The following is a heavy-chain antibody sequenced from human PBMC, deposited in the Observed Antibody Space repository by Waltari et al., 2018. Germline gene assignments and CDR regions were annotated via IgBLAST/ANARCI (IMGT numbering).Heavy chain of an antibody. D-gene: IGHD3-16*01. CDR1: GGSISSHY. Sequence: QVQLQESDPGLVKPSETLSLTCTVSGGSISSHYWSWIRQPPGKGLEWIGYIYYSGSTNYNPSLKSRVTISVDTSKNQFSLKLSSVTAADTAVYYCARDAGRGGTDYWGQGTLVTVSS. CDR2: IYYSGST. V-gene: IGHV4-59*11. J-gene: IGHJ4*02. CDR3: ARDAGRGGTDY.